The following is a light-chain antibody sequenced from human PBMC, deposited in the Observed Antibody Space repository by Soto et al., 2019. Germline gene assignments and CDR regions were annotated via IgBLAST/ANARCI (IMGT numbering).Light chain of an antibody. CDR1: QTVRNNY. CDR2: DAS. Sequence: EVVLTQSPATLSLSPREIATLSCRASQTVRNNYLPRYQQKPVQAPRLLIYDASSRATGIPDRFSGGGSGTDFTLTISRLEPEDFAVYYCQQYGSSGTFGHGTKVDI. J-gene: IGKJ1*01. V-gene: IGKV3-20*01. CDR3: QQYGSSGT.